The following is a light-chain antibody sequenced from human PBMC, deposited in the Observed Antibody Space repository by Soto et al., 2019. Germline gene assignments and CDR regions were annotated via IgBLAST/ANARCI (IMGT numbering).Light chain of an antibody. J-gene: IGKJ4*01. Sequence: VLTQSPGTPSLSPGERATLSCRASQSVNNNYLAWYQQKPGQSPRLLIYGASIRATAIPDRFSGSGSGTDFTLTISRLEPEDSAVYYCQQHSRSITFGGGTKVEIK. CDR1: QSVNNNY. CDR2: GAS. CDR3: QQHSRSIT. V-gene: IGKV3-20*01.